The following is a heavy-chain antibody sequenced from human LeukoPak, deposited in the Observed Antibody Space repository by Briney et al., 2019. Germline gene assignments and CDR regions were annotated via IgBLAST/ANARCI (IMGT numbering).Heavy chain of an antibody. J-gene: IGHJ6*02. CDR1: GGSISSSNW. D-gene: IGHD1-26*01. CDR3: ARLSGSGHYYYYYGMDV. V-gene: IGHV4-4*02. CDR2: IYHSGST. Sequence: SGTLSLTCAVSGGSISSSNWWSWVRQPPGKGLEWIGEIYHSGSTNYNPSPKSRVTISVDTSKNQFSLKLSSVTAADTAVYYCARLSGSGHYYYYYGMDVWGQGTTVTVSS.